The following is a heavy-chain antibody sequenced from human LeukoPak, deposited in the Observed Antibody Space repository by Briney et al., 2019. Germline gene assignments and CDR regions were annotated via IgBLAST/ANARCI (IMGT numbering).Heavy chain of an antibody. CDR3: ARVGSGLELRASFDY. V-gene: IGHV1-2*02. J-gene: IGHJ4*02. CDR2: INPNSGGT. CDR1: GYTFTDYY. Sequence: ASVKVSCKASGYTFTDYYIHWVRQAPGQGLEWMGWINPNSGGTNYAQTFQGRVTMTRDTSISTAYMELSRLRSDDTAVYYCARVGSGLELRASFDYWGQGTLVTVSS. D-gene: IGHD1-7*01.